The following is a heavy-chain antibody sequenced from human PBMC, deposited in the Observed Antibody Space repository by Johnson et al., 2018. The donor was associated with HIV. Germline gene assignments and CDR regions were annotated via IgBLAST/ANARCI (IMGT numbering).Heavy chain of an antibody. D-gene: IGHD1-26*01. CDR1: GFTF. V-gene: IGHV3-33*01. CDR2: IWCGGSNK. CDR3: ARVRAEGWERGAFDI. Sequence: QVQLVESGGGVVQPGGSLRLSCAASGFTFRQAPGRGLEWEALIWCGGSNKYNADSMKGRFTISRDNAKNSLYLQMNSLRAEDTALYYCARVRAEGWERGAFDIWGQGTMVTVSS. J-gene: IGHJ3*02.